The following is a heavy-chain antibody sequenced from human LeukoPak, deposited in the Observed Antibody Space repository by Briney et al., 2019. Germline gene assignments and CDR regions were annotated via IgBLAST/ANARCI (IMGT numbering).Heavy chain of an antibody. CDR1: GYTFTSYD. V-gene: IGHV1-8*01. D-gene: IGHD3-3*01. CDR3: ARGLVAGFLAVRARNWFDP. CDR2: MNPNSGNT. J-gene: IGHJ5*02. Sequence: ASVKVSCKASGYTFTSYDINWVRQATGQGLEWMGWMNPNSGNTGYAQKFQGRVTMTRNTSISTAYMELSSLRSEDTAVYYCARGLVAGFLAVRARNWFDPWGQGTLVTVSS.